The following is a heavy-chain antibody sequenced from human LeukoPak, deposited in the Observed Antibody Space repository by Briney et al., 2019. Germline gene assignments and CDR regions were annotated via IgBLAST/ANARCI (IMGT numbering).Heavy chain of an antibody. Sequence: GGSLRLSCAASGFTFSSYEMSWFRQAPGKGLEWVGFIRSKAYGGTLEYAASVKGRFTISRDDSKSIAYLQMNSLKTEDTAVYYCTRESLPGNYAAPIWWYWGQGTLVTVSS. J-gene: IGHJ4*02. CDR1: GFTFSSYE. D-gene: IGHD1-7*01. CDR2: IRSKAYGGTL. CDR3: TRESLPGNYAAPIWWY. V-gene: IGHV3-49*03.